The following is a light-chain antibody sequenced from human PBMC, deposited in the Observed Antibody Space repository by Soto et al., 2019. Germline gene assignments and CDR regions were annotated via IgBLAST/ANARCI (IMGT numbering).Light chain of an antibody. V-gene: IGKV1-39*01. CDR3: QQSYSTLGRT. CDR2: AAS. J-gene: IGKJ1*01. CDR1: QSISSY. Sequence: DIQMTQSPSSLSASEGDRVTITCRASQSISSYLNWYQQKPGKAPKLLIYAASSLQSGVPSRFSGSGSGTDFTLTISSLQPEDFATYYCQQSYSTLGRTFGQGTKVEIK.